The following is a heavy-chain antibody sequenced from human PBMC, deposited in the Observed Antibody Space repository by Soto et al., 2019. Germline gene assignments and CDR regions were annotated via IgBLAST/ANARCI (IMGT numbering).Heavy chain of an antibody. J-gene: IGHJ6*02. CDR3: AKDGGSYCSSTSCYSGPTVFPPV. CDR2: ISGSGGST. D-gene: IGHD2-2*01. V-gene: IGHV3-23*01. Sequence: GGSLRLSCAASGFTFSSYAMSWVRQAPGKGLEWVSAISGSGGSTYYADSVKGRFTISRDNSKNTLYLQMNSLRAEDTAVYYCAKDGGSYCSSTSCYSGPTVFPPVWGQGTTVTVSS. CDR1: GFTFSSYA.